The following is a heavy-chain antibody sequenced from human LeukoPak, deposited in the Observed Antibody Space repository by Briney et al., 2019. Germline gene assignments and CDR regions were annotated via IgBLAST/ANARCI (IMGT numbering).Heavy chain of an antibody. V-gene: IGHV3-23*01. Sequence: GSLRLSCAASGFTFSSYAMSWVRQAPGKGLEWVSAISGSGGSTYYADSVKGRFTISRDNSKNTLYLQMNSLRAEDTAVYYCAKGVVVVPVANKHSGYFDYWGQGTLVTVSS. D-gene: IGHD2-2*01. CDR1: GFTFSSYA. CDR2: ISGSGGST. CDR3: AKGVVVVPVANKHSGYFDY. J-gene: IGHJ4*02.